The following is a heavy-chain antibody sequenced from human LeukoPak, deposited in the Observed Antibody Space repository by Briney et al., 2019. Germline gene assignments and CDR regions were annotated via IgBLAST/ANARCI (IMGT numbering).Heavy chain of an antibody. CDR3: ARHSVTTAVYQH. CDR1: GGSISSYY. J-gene: IGHJ1*01. CDR2: IYYSGST. V-gene: IGHV4-59*08. Sequence: PSETLSLTCTVSGGSISSYYWSWIRQPPGKGLEWIGYIYYSGSTNYNPSLKSRVTISVDTSKNQFSLKLSSVTAADTAVYYCARHSVTTAVYQHWGQGTLVTVSS. D-gene: IGHD4-23*01.